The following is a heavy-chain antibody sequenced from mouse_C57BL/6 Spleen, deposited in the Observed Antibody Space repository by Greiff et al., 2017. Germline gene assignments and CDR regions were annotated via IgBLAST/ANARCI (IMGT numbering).Heavy chain of an antibody. CDR2: IDPSDSYT. D-gene: IGHD2-3*01. CDR1: GYTFTSYW. J-gene: IGHJ4*01. CDR3: ARHDGYAMDY. V-gene: IGHV1-69*01. Sequence: QVQLKQPGAELVMPGASVKLSCKASGYTFTSYWMHWVKQRPGQGLEWIGEIDPSDSYTNYNQKFKGKSTLTVDKSSSTAYMQLSSLTSEDSAVYYCARHDGYAMDYWGQGTSVTGSS.